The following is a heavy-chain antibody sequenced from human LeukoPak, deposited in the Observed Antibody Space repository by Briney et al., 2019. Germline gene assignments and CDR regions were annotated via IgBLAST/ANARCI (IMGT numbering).Heavy chain of an antibody. D-gene: IGHD3-3*01. CDR2: ISYDGSNK. J-gene: IGHJ4*02. V-gene: IGHV3-30*18. CDR3: AKDPGYDFWSAYYTDY. CDR1: GFTFSSYG. Sequence: GGSLRLSCAASGFTFSSYGMHWVRQAPGKGLEWVAVISYDGSNKYYADSVKGRFTISRDNSKNTLYLQMNSLRAEDTAVYYCAKDPGYDFWSAYYTDYWGQGTLVTVSS.